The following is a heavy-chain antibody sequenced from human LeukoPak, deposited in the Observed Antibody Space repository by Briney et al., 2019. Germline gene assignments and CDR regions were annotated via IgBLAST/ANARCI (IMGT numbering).Heavy chain of an antibody. CDR1: GGSSSGYY. Sequence: SETLSLTCAVYGGSSSGYYWSWIRQPPGKGLEWIGEINHSGSTNYNPSLKSRATISVDASKNQFSLKLSSVTAADTAVYYCAREGLVATIDYWGQGTLVTVSS. J-gene: IGHJ4*02. CDR2: INHSGST. CDR3: AREGLVATIDY. D-gene: IGHD5-12*01. V-gene: IGHV4-34*01.